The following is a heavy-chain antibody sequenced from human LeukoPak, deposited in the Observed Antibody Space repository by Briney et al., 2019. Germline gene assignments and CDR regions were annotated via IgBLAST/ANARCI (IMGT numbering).Heavy chain of an antibody. Sequence: PSETLSLTCTVSGGSISSYYWSWVRQPPGKGLEWIGYIYYSGSTNYNPSLKSRVTISVDTSKTQFSLKLSSVTAADTAVYYCARDESNWFDPWGQGTLVTVSS. V-gene: IGHV4-59*01. CDR2: IYYSGST. J-gene: IGHJ5*02. CDR1: GGSISSYY. CDR3: ARDESNWFDP.